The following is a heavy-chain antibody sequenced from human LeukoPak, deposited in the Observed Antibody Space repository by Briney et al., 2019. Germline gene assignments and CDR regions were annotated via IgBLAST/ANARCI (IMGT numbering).Heavy chain of an antibody. CDR2: INHSGST. V-gene: IGHV4-34*01. CDR3: ARGAAAGSDFDY. CDR1: VGSFSGYY. D-gene: IGHD6-13*01. J-gene: IGHJ4*02. Sequence: SETLSLTCAVYVGSFSGYYWSWIRQPPGKGLEWIGEINHSGSTNYNPSLKSRVTISVDTSKNQFSLKLSSATAADTAVYYCARGAAAGSDFDYWGQGTLVTVSS.